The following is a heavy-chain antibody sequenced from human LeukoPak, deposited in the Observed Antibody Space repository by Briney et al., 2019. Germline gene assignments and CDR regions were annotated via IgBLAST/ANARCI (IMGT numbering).Heavy chain of an antibody. J-gene: IGHJ4*02. CDR2: ISSNGDST. CDR3: VKDRYVDY. D-gene: IGHD3-16*01. V-gene: IGHV3-64D*09. CDR1: GFSFSSYA. Sequence: GGSPRLSCSVSGFSFSSYAMHWVRQAPGKGLEYVSSISSNGDSTYYADSVKGRFTISRDNSKNTLFLQMSSLRAEDTAVYYCVKDRYVDYWGQGTLVTVSS.